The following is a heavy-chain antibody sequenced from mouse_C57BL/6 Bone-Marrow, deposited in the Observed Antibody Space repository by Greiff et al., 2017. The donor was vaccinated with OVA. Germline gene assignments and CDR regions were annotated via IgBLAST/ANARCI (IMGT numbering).Heavy chain of an antibody. D-gene: IGHD2-4*01. CDR2: IYPSDSET. V-gene: IGHV1-61*01. Sequence: QVQLQQSGAELVRPGSSVKLSCKASGYTFTSYWMDWVKQRPGQGLEWIGNIYPSDSETHYNQKFKDKATLTVDKSSSTAYMQLSSLTSEDSAVYYCARWGAYDYDGDYWGQGTTLTVSS. CDR1: GYTFTSYW. J-gene: IGHJ2*01. CDR3: ARWGAYDYDGDY.